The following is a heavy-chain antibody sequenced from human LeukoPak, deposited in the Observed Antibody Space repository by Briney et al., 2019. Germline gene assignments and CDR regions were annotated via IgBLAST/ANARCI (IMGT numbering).Heavy chain of an antibody. J-gene: IGHJ4*02. CDR2: IYYSGNT. V-gene: IGHV4-31*03. Sequence: SSQTLSLTCTVSGGSISSGGYFWSWIRQHPGKGLEWIGYIYYSGNTYYNPSLKSRVTISVDTSKNQFSLKLSSVTAADTAVYYCARAFTVSSLYYFDYWGQGTLVTVSS. CDR1: GGSISSGGYF. CDR3: ARAFTVSSLYYFDY. D-gene: IGHD3-10*02.